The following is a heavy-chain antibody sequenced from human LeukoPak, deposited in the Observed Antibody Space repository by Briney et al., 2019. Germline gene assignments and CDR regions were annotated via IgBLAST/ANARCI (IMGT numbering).Heavy chain of an antibody. Sequence: PGRSLRLSCAASGCTFSSYGMQWVRQAAGKGLEWVADIWYDGSNKYYADSVKRRSSISRDNSKSTLYLQMNSPSAEDPAVYYCASSDIFDYWGQGTLVTVSS. V-gene: IGHV3-33*01. CDR2: IWYDGSNK. J-gene: IGHJ4*02. CDR1: GCTFSSYG. CDR3: ASSDIFDY.